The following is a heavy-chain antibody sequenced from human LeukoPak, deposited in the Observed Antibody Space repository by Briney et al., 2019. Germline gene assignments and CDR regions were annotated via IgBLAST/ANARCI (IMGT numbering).Heavy chain of an antibody. D-gene: IGHD1-1*01. CDR2: IYYSGTT. V-gene: IGHV4-59*01. J-gene: IGHJ6*02. Sequence: PSETLSLTCTVSGGSISNYYWSWIRQPPGKGLEWIGYIYYSGTTNYNPSLKSRVTISVDTSKNQFSLKLNSVTAADTAVYYGARERGELEMGYYGMDVWGQGNTVTVSS. CDR1: GGSISNYY. CDR3: ARERGELEMGYYGMDV.